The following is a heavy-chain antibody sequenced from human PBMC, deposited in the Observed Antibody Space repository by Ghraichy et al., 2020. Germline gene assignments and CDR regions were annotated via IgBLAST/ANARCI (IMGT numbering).Heavy chain of an antibody. V-gene: IGHV1-24*01. J-gene: IGHJ6*02. CDR1: GYTLTELS. Sequence: ASVKVSCKVSGYTLTELSMDWVRQAPGKGLEWMGGFDPEDGETIYAQKFQGRVTMTEDTSTDTAYMELSSLRSEDTAVYYWATTGAYVTGYYGMDVWGQGTTVTVSS. CDR3: ATTGAYVTGYYGMDV. CDR2: FDPEDGET. D-gene: IGHD5-12*01.